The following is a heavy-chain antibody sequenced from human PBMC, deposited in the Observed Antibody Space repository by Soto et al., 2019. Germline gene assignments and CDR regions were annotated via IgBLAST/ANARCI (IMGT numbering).Heavy chain of an antibody. Sequence: ASVKVSCNASGYTFPTYHMHWVRQAPGQGLEWMGRIDPSDGSSIYAQKFQGGVTMTRDTSTSTVYMEMSSLRSDDTAVYYCVRPTEGRFNYWGQGTLVTVSS. J-gene: IGHJ4*02. CDR1: GYTFPTYH. CDR2: IDPSDGSS. D-gene: IGHD1-1*01. V-gene: IGHV1-46*01. CDR3: VRPTEGRFNY.